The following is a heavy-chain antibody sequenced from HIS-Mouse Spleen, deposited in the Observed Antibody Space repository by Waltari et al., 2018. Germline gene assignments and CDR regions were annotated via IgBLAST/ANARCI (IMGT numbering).Heavy chain of an antibody. D-gene: IGHD6-13*01. V-gene: IGHV4-39*07. CDR2: IYYSGST. Sequence: QLQLQESGPGLVKPSETLSLTCTVSGGSISSSSYYWGWIRQPPGKGLGWIGSIYYSGSTDDNPSLKRRVAISVDTSKNQFSLKLSSVTAADTAVYYCAREIPYSSSWYDWYFDLWGRGTLVTVSS. CDR1: GGSISSSSYY. CDR3: AREIPYSSSWYDWYFDL. J-gene: IGHJ2*01.